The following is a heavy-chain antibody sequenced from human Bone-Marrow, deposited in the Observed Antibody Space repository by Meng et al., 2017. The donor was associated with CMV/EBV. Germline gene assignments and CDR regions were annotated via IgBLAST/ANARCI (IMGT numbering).Heavy chain of an antibody. CDR3: ARAGSSSGAFDI. V-gene: IGHV3-53*01. Sequence: GESLKISCAASEFTVTSTYMNWVRQAPGKGLEWVSVIYSGGHRYYAGSVKGQFTISRDNSKNTPHLQMNSLRAEDTAMYYCARAGSSSGAFDIWGQGTMVTVSS. D-gene: IGHD6-6*01. CDR1: EFTVTSTY. CDR2: IYSGGHR. J-gene: IGHJ3*02.